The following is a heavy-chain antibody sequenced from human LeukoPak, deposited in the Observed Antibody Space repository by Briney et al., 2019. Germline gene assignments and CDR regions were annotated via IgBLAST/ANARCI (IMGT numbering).Heavy chain of an antibody. CDR2: IRFDGTKK. Sequence: GSLRLSCAASGFTFSSFGMHWVREAPGKGLGWVAFIRFDGTKKYYADSVKGRFTISRDNSKNTLDLQMNRLRAEDTAVYFCAKDHWEDAFDIWGQGTMVTVSS. D-gene: IGHD7-27*01. V-gene: IGHV3-30*02. J-gene: IGHJ3*02. CDR3: AKDHWEDAFDI. CDR1: GFTFSSFG.